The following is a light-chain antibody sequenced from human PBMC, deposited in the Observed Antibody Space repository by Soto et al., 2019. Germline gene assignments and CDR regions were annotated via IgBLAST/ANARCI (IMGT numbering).Light chain of an antibody. J-gene: IGKJ5*01. V-gene: IGKV1-5*01. CDR3: QHADSFPLIT. CDR1: QSISSW. Sequence: DIQMTQSPSPLSASVGDRVTITCRSSQSISSWLAWYQQKPGKAPKLLIYDASSLESGVPSRFSGSGSGTDFTLTISSLQPEDFATYYCQHADSFPLITFGQGTRLEIK. CDR2: DAS.